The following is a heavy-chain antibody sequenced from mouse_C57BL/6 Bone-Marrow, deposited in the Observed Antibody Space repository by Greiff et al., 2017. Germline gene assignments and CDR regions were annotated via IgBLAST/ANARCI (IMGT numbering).Heavy chain of an antibody. J-gene: IGHJ4*01. Sequence: QVQLQQPGTELVKPGASVKLSCKASGYTFTSYWMHWVKQRPGQGLEWIGNINPSNGGTNYNEKFKSKATLTVDKSSSTAYMQLSSLTSEDSAVEYCARRGIYYGNYDAMDYWGQGTSVTVSS. CDR2: INPSNGGT. V-gene: IGHV1-53*01. D-gene: IGHD2-1*01. CDR3: ARRGIYYGNYDAMDY. CDR1: GYTFTSYW.